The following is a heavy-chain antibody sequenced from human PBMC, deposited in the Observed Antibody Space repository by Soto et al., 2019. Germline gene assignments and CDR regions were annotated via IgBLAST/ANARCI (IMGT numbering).Heavy chain of an antibody. CDR1: GFAFSDYP. CDR2: ISASGEKP. J-gene: IGHJ4*02. CDR3: AKLEWLEFGGDY. Sequence: EVHLLESGGGVVQPGKSLKISCATSGFAFSDYPMTWVRQPPGQGLEWVSGISASGEKPYYADSVKGRFTISRDNSKNTLSLQMNSLRVEYTGIYYCAKLEWLEFGGDYWGQGTLVTVSS. V-gene: IGHV3-23*01. D-gene: IGHD6-19*01.